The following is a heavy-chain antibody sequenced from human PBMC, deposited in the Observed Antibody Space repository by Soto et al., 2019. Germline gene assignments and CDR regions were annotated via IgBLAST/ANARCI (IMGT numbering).Heavy chain of an antibody. CDR1: GGSISSYY. CDR2: ISDSGST. V-gene: IGHV4-59*13. Sequence: QVQLQESGPGLVKPSETLSLTCTVSGGSISSYYWSWIRQPPGKGLEWIGYISDSGSTNYNPSLKSRVTTSVGTSKNQFSLELSSVTAADTAVYYCARAVGNYDSSGYYGGGFYSFDYWGQGTLVTVSS. J-gene: IGHJ4*02. CDR3: ARAVGNYDSSGYYGGGFYSFDY. D-gene: IGHD3-22*01.